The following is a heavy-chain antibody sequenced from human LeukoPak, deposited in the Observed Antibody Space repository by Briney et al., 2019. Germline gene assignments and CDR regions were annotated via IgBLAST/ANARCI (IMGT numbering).Heavy chain of an antibody. CDR1: GYTFTSYG. D-gene: IGHD3-22*01. CDR3: ARDPPRYYYDSSGYYPRYYYGMDV. J-gene: IGHJ6*02. Sequence: ASVKVSCKASGYTFTSYGISWVRQAPGQGLEWMGWISAYNGNTNYAQKLQGRVTMTTDTSTSTAYMELRSLRSDDTAVYYCARDPPRYYYDSSGYYPRYYYGMDVWGQGTTVTVSS. CDR2: ISAYNGNT. V-gene: IGHV1-18*01.